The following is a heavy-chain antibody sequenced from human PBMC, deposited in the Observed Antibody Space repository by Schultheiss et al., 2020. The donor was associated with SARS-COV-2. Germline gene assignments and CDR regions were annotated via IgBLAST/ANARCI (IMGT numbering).Heavy chain of an antibody. Sequence: ASVKVSCKASGYTFTGYYMHWVRQAPGQGLEWMGWINPNSGGTNYAQKFQGRVTMTTDTSTSTAYMELRSLRSDDTAVYYCAREVRSSSPPHYFDYWGQGTLVTVSS. J-gene: IGHJ4*02. D-gene: IGHD6-6*01. CDR2: INPNSGGT. V-gene: IGHV1-2*02. CDR1: GYTFTGYY. CDR3: AREVRSSSPPHYFDY.